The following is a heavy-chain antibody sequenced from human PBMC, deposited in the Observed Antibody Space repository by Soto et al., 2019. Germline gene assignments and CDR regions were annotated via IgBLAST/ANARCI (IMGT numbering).Heavy chain of an antibody. J-gene: IGHJ2*01. D-gene: IGHD4-17*01. Sequence: GGSLRLSCAASGFTFSGSDMHWVRQVAGKGLEWVSAIGTGHDTYYPGSVKGRFTISRENAKNSLYLQMNSLRAEDTAVYLCAREIVDTVTTAWFLDLWGRGTLVTVSS. CDR2: IGTGHDT. CDR1: GFTFSGSD. V-gene: IGHV3-13*01. CDR3: AREIVDTVTTAWFLDL.